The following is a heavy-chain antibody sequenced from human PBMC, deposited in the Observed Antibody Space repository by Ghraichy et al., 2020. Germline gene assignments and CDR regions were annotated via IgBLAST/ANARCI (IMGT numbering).Heavy chain of an antibody. V-gene: IGHV3-23*01. J-gene: IGHJ4*02. CDR1: GFTFSSYA. D-gene: IGHD3-22*01. Sequence: GGSLRLSCAASGFTFSSYAMSWVRQAPGKGLEWVSAISGSGGSTYYADSVKGRFTISRDNSKNTLYLQMNSLRAEDTAVYYCAKDRAITMIVVVNPVFDYWGQGTLVTVSS. CDR3: AKDRAITMIVVVNPVFDY. CDR2: ISGSGGST.